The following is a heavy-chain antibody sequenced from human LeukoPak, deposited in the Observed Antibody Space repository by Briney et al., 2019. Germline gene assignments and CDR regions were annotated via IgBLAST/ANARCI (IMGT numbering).Heavy chain of an antibody. CDR3: AKCLTVYYDVNADY. J-gene: IGHJ4*02. CDR1: GFSFRSYA. D-gene: IGHD3-22*01. V-gene: IGHV3-23*01. Sequence: GGSLRLSCAASGFSFRSYAMSWVRQAPGKGLEWVSSIRDDESNTCYADSVKGRFTISRDNSKNTLYLQMNSLRAEDTALYYCAKCLTVYYDVNADYWSQGTLVTVSS. CDR2: IRDDESNT.